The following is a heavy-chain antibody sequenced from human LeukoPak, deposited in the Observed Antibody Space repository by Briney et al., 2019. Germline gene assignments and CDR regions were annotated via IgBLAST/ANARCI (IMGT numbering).Heavy chain of an antibody. D-gene: IGHD5-18*01. CDR3: ARGRPRRGYSYGYNPHTFDY. J-gene: IGHJ4*02. CDR1: GVSFSGYY. V-gene: IGHV4-34*01. CDR2: INHSGST. Sequence: KPSETLSLTCAVYGVSFSGYYWSWIRQPPGKGLEWIGGINHSGSTNYNPSLKSRVTISVDTSKNQFSLKLSSVTAADTAVYYCARGRPRRGYSYGYNPHTFDYWGQGTLVTVSS.